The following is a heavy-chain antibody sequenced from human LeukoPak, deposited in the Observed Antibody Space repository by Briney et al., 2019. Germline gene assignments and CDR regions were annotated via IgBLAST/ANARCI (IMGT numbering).Heavy chain of an antibody. J-gene: IGHJ3*02. D-gene: IGHD1-26*01. CDR3: ARDPSGTYYPRVSGALDI. V-gene: IGHV3-21*01. Sequence: GGCLRLSCAASGFTFSSYSMKWVRQAPGKGLEWVSSISSISSYIYYADSVKGRFTVSRDNAKNSLYLQMDSLRAEDTAVYYCARDPSGTYYPRVSGALDIWGQGTMVTVSS. CDR2: ISSISSYI. CDR1: GFTFSSYS.